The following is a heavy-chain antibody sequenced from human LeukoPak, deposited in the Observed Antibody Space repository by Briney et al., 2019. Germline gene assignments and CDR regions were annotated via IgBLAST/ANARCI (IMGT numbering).Heavy chain of an antibody. CDR2: INPSGGST. CDR3: ARDCGYPFTIFGNRRKNNWFDP. D-gene: IGHD3-3*01. V-gene: IGHV1-46*01. Sequence: ASVKVSSKASGYTFTSYYMHWVRQAPGQGLEWMGIINPSGGSTSYAQKFQGRVTMTRDTSTSTVYMELSSLRSEDTAVYYCARDCGYPFTIFGNRRKNNWFDPWGQGTLVTVSS. CDR1: GYTFTSYY. J-gene: IGHJ5*02.